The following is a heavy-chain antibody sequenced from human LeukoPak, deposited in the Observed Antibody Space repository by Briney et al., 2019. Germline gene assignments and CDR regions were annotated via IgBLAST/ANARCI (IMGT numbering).Heavy chain of an antibody. J-gene: IGHJ5*02. D-gene: IGHD3/OR15-3a*01. CDR3: ATTRGLWWFDP. CDR2: ISSSGSTI. Sequence: GGSLRLSCAASEFNFSSYEMNWVRQAPGKGLEWVSYISSSGSTIYYADSVKGRFTISRDNARNSLYLQMNSLRAEDTAVYYCATTRGLWWFDPWGQGTLVTVSS. CDR1: EFNFSSYE. V-gene: IGHV3-48*03.